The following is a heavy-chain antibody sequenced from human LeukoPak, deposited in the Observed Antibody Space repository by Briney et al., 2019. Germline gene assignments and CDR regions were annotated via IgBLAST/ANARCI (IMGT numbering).Heavy chain of an antibody. D-gene: IGHD1-26*01. V-gene: IGHV4-59*01. CDR1: RVSISNYY. CDR2: IYYSGST. Sequence: SETLSLTCTVSRVSISNYYWSWIRQPPGKGLEWIGYIYYSGSTNYNPSLKSRVTISVDTSKNQFSLKLSSVTAADTAVYYCAREEEWATLFDYWGQGTLVTVSS. J-gene: IGHJ4*02. CDR3: AREEEWATLFDY.